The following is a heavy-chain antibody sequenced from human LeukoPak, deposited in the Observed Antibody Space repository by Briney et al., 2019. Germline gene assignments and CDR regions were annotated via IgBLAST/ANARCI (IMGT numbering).Heavy chain of an antibody. D-gene: IGHD6-19*01. CDR3: ASQFWWAAVAGTTLDY. V-gene: IGHV3-21*01. Sequence: TSGGSRRLSCAASGFPFSSYSMNWVPQAPGKGLEWVSSISSSSSYIYYADSVKGRFTISRDNAKNSLYLQINSLRAEDTAVYYCASQFWWAAVAGTTLDYWGQGTLVTVSS. CDR1: GFPFSSYS. J-gene: IGHJ4*02. CDR2: ISSSSSYI.